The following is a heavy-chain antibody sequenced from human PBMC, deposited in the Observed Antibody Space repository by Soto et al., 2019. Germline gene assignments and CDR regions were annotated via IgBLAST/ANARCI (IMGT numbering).Heavy chain of an antibody. CDR3: ASDAYGDTYYYYYGMDV. CDR2: IWYDGSNK. J-gene: IGHJ6*02. CDR1: GFTFSSYG. Sequence: GGSLRLSCAASGFTFSSYGMHWVRQAPGKGLEWVAVIWYDGSNKYYADSVKGRFTISRDNSKNTLYLQMNSLRAEDTAVYYCASDAYGDTYYYYYGMDVWGQGTTVTVSS. V-gene: IGHV3-33*01. D-gene: IGHD4-17*01.